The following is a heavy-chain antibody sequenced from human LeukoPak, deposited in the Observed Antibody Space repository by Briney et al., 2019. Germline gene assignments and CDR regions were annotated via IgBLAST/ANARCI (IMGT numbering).Heavy chain of an antibody. CDR3: AKAFDPKYGDYGDY. D-gene: IGHD4-17*01. J-gene: IGHJ4*02. CDR2: ISYDGSNK. V-gene: IGHV3-30*18. CDR1: GFTFSSYG. Sequence: RGSLRLSCAASGFTFSSYGMHWVRQAPGKGLEWVAVISYDGSNKYYADSVKGRFTISRDNSKNTLYLQMNSLRAEDTAVYYCAKAFDPKYGDYGDYWGQGTLVTVSS.